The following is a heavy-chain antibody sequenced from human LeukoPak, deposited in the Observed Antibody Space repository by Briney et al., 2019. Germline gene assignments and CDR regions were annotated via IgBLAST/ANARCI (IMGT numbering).Heavy chain of an antibody. Sequence: PSETLSLTCAVYGESLSGYYWTWIRQPPGEGLQWIGEINPIGRINYNPSLKSRVTISGDTSKNEFSLKMTSVTAADTAVYYCARLGAYYYSYYMDVWGEGTTVTISS. V-gene: IGHV4-34*01. CDR2: INPIGRI. CDR3: ARLGAYYYSYYMDV. CDR1: GESLSGYY. J-gene: IGHJ6*03. D-gene: IGHD3-16*01.